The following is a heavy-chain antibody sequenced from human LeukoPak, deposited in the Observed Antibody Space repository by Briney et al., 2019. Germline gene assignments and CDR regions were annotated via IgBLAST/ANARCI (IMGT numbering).Heavy chain of an antibody. CDR2: IYYSGST. J-gene: IGHJ4*02. D-gene: IGHD4-17*01. V-gene: IGHV4-39*01. Sequence: SETLSLTCTVSGGSISSSSYYWGWIRQPPGKGLEWIGSIYYSGSTYYNPSLKSRVTISVDTSKNQFSLKLSSVTAADTAVYYCARRDGDYLWGYYFDYWGQGTLVTVSS. CDR3: ARRDGDYLWGYYFDY. CDR1: GGSISSSSYY.